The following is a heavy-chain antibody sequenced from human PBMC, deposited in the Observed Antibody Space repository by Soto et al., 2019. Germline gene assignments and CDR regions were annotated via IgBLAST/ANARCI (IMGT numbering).Heavy chain of an antibody. Sequence: PGGSLRLSCAASGFTFDDYAMHWVRQAPGKGLEWASGINWNGGSTGYADSVKGRFTISRDNAKNSLYLQMNSLRAEDTALYHCARALSPRDYGDLNWFDPWGQGTLVTVSS. CDR1: GFTFDDYA. V-gene: IGHV3-20*01. J-gene: IGHJ5*02. D-gene: IGHD4-17*01. CDR2: INWNGGST. CDR3: ARALSPRDYGDLNWFDP.